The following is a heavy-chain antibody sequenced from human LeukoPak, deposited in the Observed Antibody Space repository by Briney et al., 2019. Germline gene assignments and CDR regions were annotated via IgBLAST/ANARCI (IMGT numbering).Heavy chain of an antibody. V-gene: IGHV4-59*01. D-gene: IGHD5-18*01. CDR2: VYYSGST. J-gene: IGHJ4*02. CDR1: GGSISSYY. Sequence: SETLPLTCTVSGGSISSYYWSWIRQPPGKGLEWIGYVYYSGSTNYNPSLKSRVTISVDTSKIQFSLKLSSVTAADTAVYYCARAGGYSYGYVDYWGQGTLVTVSS. CDR3: ARAGGYSYGYVDY.